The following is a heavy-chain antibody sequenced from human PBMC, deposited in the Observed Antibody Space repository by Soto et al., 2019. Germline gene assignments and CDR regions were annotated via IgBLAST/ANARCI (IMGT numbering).Heavy chain of an antibody. CDR3: ARGTTAAGVGGAFDY. CDR1: GFTFSSYS. Sequence: EVQLVESGGGLVKPGGSLRLSCAASGFTFSSYSMTWVRQAPGKGLEWVSFISSISSYIFYADSLKGRFTISRDNAKNSVYLQMNSLRAEDTAVSYCARGTTAAGVGGAFDYWGQGTLVTVSS. J-gene: IGHJ4*02. V-gene: IGHV3-21*01. CDR2: ISSISSYI. D-gene: IGHD6-13*01.